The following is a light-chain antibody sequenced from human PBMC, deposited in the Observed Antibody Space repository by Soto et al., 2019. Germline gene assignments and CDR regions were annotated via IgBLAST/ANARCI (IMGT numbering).Light chain of an antibody. Sequence: DIRMTQSPSSLSASVGDRVNITCRASKSISTYFNWYQHKPGTAPNLLIYGAYRLQSGVPSRFTGSGSRTDFTLTLSNLQPEDSATYFCQQSNSSPYPFGQGTRLEIK. CDR2: GAY. V-gene: IGKV1-39*01. CDR1: KSISTY. CDR3: QQSNSSPYP. J-gene: IGKJ2*01.